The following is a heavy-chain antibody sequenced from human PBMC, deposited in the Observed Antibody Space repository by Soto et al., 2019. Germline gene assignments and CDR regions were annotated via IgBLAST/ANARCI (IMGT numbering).Heavy chain of an antibody. CDR1: GGSISSSSYY. J-gene: IGHJ5*02. D-gene: IGHD3-10*01. V-gene: IGHV4-39*01. CDR2: IYYSGST. Sequence: PSETLSLTCTVSGGSISSSSYYWGWIRQPPGKGLEWIGSIYYSGSTYYNPSLKSRVTISVDTSKNQFSLKLSSVTAADTAVYYCARRGYYGLESRNWFDPWGQGTLVTVSS. CDR3: ARRGYYGLESRNWFDP.